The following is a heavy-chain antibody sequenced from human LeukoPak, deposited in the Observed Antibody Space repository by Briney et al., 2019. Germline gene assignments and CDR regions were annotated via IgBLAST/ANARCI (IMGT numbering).Heavy chain of an antibody. J-gene: IGHJ4*02. CDR3: ASGRDGYNLAY. Sequence: GALRLSCAVSGFTFTDTYMTWICQAPGKGLESLSYISPSGTDISYADSVKGRFTISRDNAKSSLYLQMNSLRAEDTAVYYCASGRDGYNLAYWGQGTLVTVSS. CDR1: GFTFTDTY. D-gene: IGHD5-24*01. CDR2: ISPSGTDI. V-gene: IGHV3-11*04.